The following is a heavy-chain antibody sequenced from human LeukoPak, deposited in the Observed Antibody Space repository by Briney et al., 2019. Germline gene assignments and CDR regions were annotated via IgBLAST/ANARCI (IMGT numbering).Heavy chain of an antibody. D-gene: IGHD3-10*01. CDR2: ISGSGGST. CDR3: ASHAGQLLWFGELSGWYFDY. CDR1: GFTFSSYA. V-gene: IGHV3-23*01. Sequence: PGGSLRLSCAASGFTFSSYAMSWVRQAPGKGLEWVSAISGSGGSTYYADSVKGRFTIFRDNSKNTLYLQMNSLRAEDTAVYYCASHAGQLLWFGELSGWYFDYWGQGTLVTVSS. J-gene: IGHJ4*02.